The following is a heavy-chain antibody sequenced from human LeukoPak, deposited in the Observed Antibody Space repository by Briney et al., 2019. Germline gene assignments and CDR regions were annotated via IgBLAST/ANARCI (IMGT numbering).Heavy chain of an antibody. J-gene: IGHJ4*02. Sequence: PGGSLRLSCVASGFTFSTYSMIWVLQAPGKGLEWVSSISSTSTYIYYADSVKGRFTISRDNSKNSLYLQMDSLRAGDTAVYYCARRDSSGWYFDFWGQGTLVTVSS. V-gene: IGHV3-21*01. CDR3: ARRDSSGWYFDF. D-gene: IGHD6-19*01. CDR1: GFTFSTYS. CDR2: ISSTSTYI.